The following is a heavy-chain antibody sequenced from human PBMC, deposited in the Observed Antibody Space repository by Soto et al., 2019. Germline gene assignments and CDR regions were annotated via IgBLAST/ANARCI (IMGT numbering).Heavy chain of an antibody. V-gene: IGHV3-33*01. D-gene: IGHD1-7*01. J-gene: IGHJ5*02. Sequence: GGYLRLSCAASGFSFSFYGMHWVRQAPGKGLEWLALIWYGGSNKYYADSVKGRFTISRDISRNTLYLQMNSLRAEDTAVYYCARDLRLVITGTLARAGFDPWCQGPLVTGFS. CDR3: ARDLRLVITGTLARAGFDP. CDR1: GFSFSFYG. CDR2: IWYGGSNK.